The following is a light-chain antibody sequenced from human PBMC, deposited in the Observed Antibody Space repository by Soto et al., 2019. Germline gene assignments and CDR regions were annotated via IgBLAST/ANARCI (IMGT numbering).Light chain of an antibody. V-gene: IGKV4-1*01. J-gene: IGKJ4*01. CDR3: QQYYSIPPT. CDR2: WAS. CDR1: QXVLYSSNNKNY. Sequence: DFVMTHSPDSLAVSLAERAAINXXSNQXVLYSSNNKNYLAWYQHKPGQPPKXXIYWASTRKSGVPDRFSGSGSGTDFTLTISSLQAEDVAVYYCQQYYSIPPTFGGGTKVDIK.